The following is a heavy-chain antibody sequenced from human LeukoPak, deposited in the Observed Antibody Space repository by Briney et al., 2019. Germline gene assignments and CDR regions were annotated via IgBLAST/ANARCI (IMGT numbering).Heavy chain of an antibody. Sequence: PSETLSLTCTVSGGSISGQYWRWIRQPPGKGLEWIGNIYYSGSTYYNPSLKGRVTLSVDTAKNQFSLNLASVTTAGTAVYYCGRARDMAFDIWGRGTMVTVSS. J-gene: IGHJ3*02. CDR1: GGSISGQY. V-gene: IGHV4-59*11. CDR3: GRARDMAFDI. D-gene: IGHD2-21*02. CDR2: IYYSGST.